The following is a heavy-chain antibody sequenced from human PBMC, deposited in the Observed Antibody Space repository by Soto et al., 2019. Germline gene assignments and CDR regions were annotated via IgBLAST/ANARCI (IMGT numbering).Heavy chain of an antibody. V-gene: IGHV3-21*01. D-gene: IGHD6-13*01. CDR1: GFTFRSFT. J-gene: IGHJ5*02. Sequence: GGSLRLSCAASGFTFRSFTMNWVRQAPGKGLEWVSTISSNSAYIYYTDALRGRFTISRDNAKNSLHLQMNSLRAEDTAVYYCTRDAARDSSARGWFDPWGPGTLVTVSS. CDR3: TRDAARDSSARGWFDP. CDR2: ISSNSAYI.